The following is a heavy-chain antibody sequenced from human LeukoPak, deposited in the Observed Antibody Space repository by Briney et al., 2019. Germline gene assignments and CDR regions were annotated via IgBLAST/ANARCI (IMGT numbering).Heavy chain of an antibody. CDR3: ARVTAARPFDY. V-gene: IGHV4-30-2*01. CDR2: IYHSGST. J-gene: IGHJ4*02. Sequence: SQTLSLTCAVSGGSISSGGYSWSWIRQPPGKGLEWIGYIYHSGSTYYNPSLKSRVTISVDKSKNQFSLKLSSVTAADTAVYYCARVTAARPFDYWGQGTLVTVSS. D-gene: IGHD6-6*01. CDR1: GGSISSGGYS.